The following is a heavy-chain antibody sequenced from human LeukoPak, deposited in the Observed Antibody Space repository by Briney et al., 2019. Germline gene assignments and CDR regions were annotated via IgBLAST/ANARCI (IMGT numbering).Heavy chain of an antibody. CDR2: IIPIFGTA. Sequence: SVKVSCKASGRTFSSYAISWVRQAPGQGLEWMGRIIPIFGTANYAQKFQGRVTITTDESTSTAYMELSSPRSEDTAVYYCASRYCSGGSCYSWDYFDYWGQGTLVTVSS. V-gene: IGHV1-69*05. CDR3: ASRYCSGGSCYSWDYFDY. D-gene: IGHD2-15*01. J-gene: IGHJ4*02. CDR1: GRTFSSYA.